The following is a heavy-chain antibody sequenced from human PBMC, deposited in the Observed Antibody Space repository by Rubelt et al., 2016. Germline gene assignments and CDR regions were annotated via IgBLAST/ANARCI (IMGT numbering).Heavy chain of an antibody. CDR3: SGSSRGYNYLHVDY. V-gene: IGHV3-30*04. CDR2: ISYDGSNE. J-gene: IGHJ4*02. Sequence: LEWVTVISYDGSNEYYADSVKGRFTISSDTSKNTLYLQMTSLRAEDTAVYYWSGSSRGYNYLHVDYWGQGTLVTVSS. D-gene: IGHD5-18*01.